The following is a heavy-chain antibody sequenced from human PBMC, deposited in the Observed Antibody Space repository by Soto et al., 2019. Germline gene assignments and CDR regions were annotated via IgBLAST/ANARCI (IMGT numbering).Heavy chain of an antibody. Sequence: QLQLQESGPGLVKPSETLSLTCTVSGGSISSSSYYWGWIRQPPGKGLEWIGSIYYSGSTYYNPSLKRRVTISVDTSKNQFSLKLSSVTAADTAVYYCASSLHDYGDYVSANWFDPWGQGTLVTVSS. CDR2: IYYSGST. J-gene: IGHJ5*02. CDR1: GGSISSSSYY. CDR3: ASSLHDYGDYVSANWFDP. D-gene: IGHD4-17*01. V-gene: IGHV4-39*01.